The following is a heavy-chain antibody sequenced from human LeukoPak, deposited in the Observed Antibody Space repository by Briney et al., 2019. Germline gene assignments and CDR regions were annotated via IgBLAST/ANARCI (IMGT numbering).Heavy chain of an antibody. CDR2: ISGSGGST. CDR3: ARDTGASGTYLDAFDF. CDR1: GFTFSSYA. Sequence: GGSLRLSCTASGFTFSSYAMSWVRQAPGKGLEWVSSISGSGGSTYYADAVKGRYTISRDNSKNTLYLQMNSLRAEDTAFYYCARDTGASGTYLDAFDFWGQGTMVTVSS. V-gene: IGHV3-23*01. J-gene: IGHJ3*01. D-gene: IGHD3-10*01.